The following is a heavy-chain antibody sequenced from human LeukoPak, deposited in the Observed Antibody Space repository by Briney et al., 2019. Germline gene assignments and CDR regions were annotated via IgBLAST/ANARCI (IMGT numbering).Heavy chain of an antibody. D-gene: IGHD6-13*01. CDR3: AKLGAPIAPSWYDY. Sequence: GGSPRLSCAASGFTFSRYWMSWVRQAPGKGREWVANIKQDGSEKYYVDSVKGRFTISRDNAKNSLYLQMNSLRAEDTAVYYCAKLGAPIAPSWYDYWGQGTLVTVSS. CDR1: GFTFSRYW. CDR2: IKQDGSEK. V-gene: IGHV3-7*03. J-gene: IGHJ4*02.